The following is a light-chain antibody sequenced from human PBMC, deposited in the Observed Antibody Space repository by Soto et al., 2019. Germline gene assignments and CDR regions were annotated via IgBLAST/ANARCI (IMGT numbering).Light chain of an antibody. CDR1: SSDVGGYNY. CDR2: EVS. Sequence: QSVLTQPASVSGSPGQSIAISCTVTSSDVGGYNYVSWYQQHPGKAPKLMIYEVSNRPSGVSNRFSGSKSGNTASLTISGLQAEDEDEYYCSSYTSSSTPVFGTGTKVTVL. CDR3: SSYTSSSTPV. J-gene: IGLJ1*01. V-gene: IGLV2-14*01.